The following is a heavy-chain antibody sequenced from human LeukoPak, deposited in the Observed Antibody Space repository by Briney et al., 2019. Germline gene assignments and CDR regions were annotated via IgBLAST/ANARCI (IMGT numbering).Heavy chain of an antibody. J-gene: IGHJ4*02. CDR2: IIPIFGTA. D-gene: IGHD6-19*01. CDR1: GGTFSSYA. Sequence: GASVKVSCKASGGTFSSYAISWVRQAPGQGLEWMGGIIPIFGTANYAQKLQGRVTMTTDTSTSTAYMELRSLRSDDTAVYYCARVSGSGWSPIDYWGQGTLVTVSS. V-gene: IGHV1-69*05. CDR3: ARVSGSGWSPIDY.